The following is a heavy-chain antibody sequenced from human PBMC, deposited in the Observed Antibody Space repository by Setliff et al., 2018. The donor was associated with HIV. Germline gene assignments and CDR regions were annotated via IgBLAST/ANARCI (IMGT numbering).Heavy chain of an antibody. J-gene: IGHJ3*02. Sequence: LSLTCAVYGGSFSGYYWFWIRQPPGKGLEWIGEINHSGSTNYNPSLKSRVTISVDTSKNQFSLKLSSVTAADTAVYYCARAFCSSASCYGGGDAFDIWGQGTMVTVSS. CDR1: GGSFSGYY. V-gene: IGHV4-34*01. CDR3: ARAFCSSASCYGGGDAFDI. CDR2: INHSGST. D-gene: IGHD2-2*01.